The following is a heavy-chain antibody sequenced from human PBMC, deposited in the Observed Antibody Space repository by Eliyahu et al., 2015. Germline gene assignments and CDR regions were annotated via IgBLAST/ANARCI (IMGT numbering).Heavy chain of an antibody. Sequence: EVQLVESGGGLVQPGGSLRLSCEASGFTFSDYWITWVRQAPGKGLEWVANIKQDGSERYYVDSVKGRFTVSRDNARDSLFVEMNSLRAEDTAVYYCARDLSLDFWGQGTLVTVSS. CDR2: IKQDGSER. V-gene: IGHV3-7*01. CDR1: GFTFSDYW. CDR3: ARDLSLDF. J-gene: IGHJ4*02.